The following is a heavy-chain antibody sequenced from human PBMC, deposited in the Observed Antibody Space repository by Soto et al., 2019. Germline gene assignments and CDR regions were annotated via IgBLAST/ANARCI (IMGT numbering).Heavy chain of an antibody. CDR2: ISHDGNYI. J-gene: IGHJ4*02. CDR3: AKGRGXYGGAYDY. D-gene: IGHD1-26*01. V-gene: IGHV3-30*18. CDR1: GFIFSTYG. Sequence: GGSLRLSCAASGFIFSTYGMHCVRQAPGKGLEWVAAISHDGNYIFYAESVKGRFTISRDNSKNTVYLQMSSLRPEDTAVYYCAKGRGXYGGAYDYWGQGTPVTVSS.